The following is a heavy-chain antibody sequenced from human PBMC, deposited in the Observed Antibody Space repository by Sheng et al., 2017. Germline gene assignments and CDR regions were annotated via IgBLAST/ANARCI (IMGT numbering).Heavy chain of an antibody. CDR3: VRDVDTFFDY. CDR1: DDSISSGIYY. Sequence: QVQLQESGPGLVKPSQTLSLSCTVSDDSISSGIYYWSWIRQPAGKGLELIGRIYSSGSTIYNPSLKSRVTISLDTSKTQFSLKLSSVTAADTAIYYCVRDVDTFFDYWGQGTLVTVSS. D-gene: IGHD5-18*01. CDR2: IYSSGST. V-gene: IGHV4-61*02. J-gene: IGHJ4*02.